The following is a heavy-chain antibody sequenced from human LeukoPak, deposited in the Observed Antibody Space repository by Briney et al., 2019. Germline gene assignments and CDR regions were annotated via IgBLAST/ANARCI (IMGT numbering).Heavy chain of an antibody. D-gene: IGHD3-22*01. Sequence: GASVKVPFMASGYTFTGYYMHWVRQAPGQGLAWMGWINPNSGGTNYAQKLQGRVTMTTDTSTSTAYMELRSLRSDDTAVYYCAREGPVITMIVVVTRYFDYWGQGTLVTVSS. CDR3: AREGPVITMIVVVTRYFDY. CDR2: INPNSGGT. CDR1: GYTFTGYY. V-gene: IGHV1-2*02. J-gene: IGHJ4*02.